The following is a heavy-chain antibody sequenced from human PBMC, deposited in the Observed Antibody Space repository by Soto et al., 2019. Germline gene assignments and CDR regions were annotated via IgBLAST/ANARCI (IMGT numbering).Heavy chain of an antibody. CDR1: GFTFRMYA. V-gene: IGHV3-23*01. CDR2: ISESGDVT. Sequence: GGSLRLSCAASGFTFRMYALSWVRQAPGKGLEWVSAISESGDVTDYADSVKGRFTISRDNSKNMVFLQMDSLKVEDTAVYYCAKETSPTSHYVFDVWGQGTMVTVSS. CDR3: AKETSPTSHYVFDV. J-gene: IGHJ3*01.